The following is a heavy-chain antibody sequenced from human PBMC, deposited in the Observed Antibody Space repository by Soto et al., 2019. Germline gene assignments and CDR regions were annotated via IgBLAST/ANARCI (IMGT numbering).Heavy chain of an antibody. J-gene: IGHJ4*02. Sequence: GASVKVSCKASGYTFTSYAMHWVRQAPGQRLEWMGWINAGNGNTKYSQKFQGRVTITRDTSASTAYMELSSLRSEDTAVYYCARDAIIARKLHSFDYWGQGTLVTVSS. D-gene: IGHD3-10*01. CDR3: ARDAIIARKLHSFDY. CDR1: GYTFTSYA. V-gene: IGHV1-3*01. CDR2: INAGNGNT.